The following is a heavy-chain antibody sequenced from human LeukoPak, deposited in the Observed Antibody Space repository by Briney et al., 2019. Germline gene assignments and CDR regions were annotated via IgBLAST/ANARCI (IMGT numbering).Heavy chain of an antibody. CDR2: INPNSGGT. Sequence: EASVKVSCKASGYTFTGYYMHWVRQAPGQGLEWMGWINPNSGGTNYAQKFQGWVTMTRDTSISTAYMELSRLRSDDTAVYYCAREILPASSSSWSYYYMDVWGKGTTVTVSS. V-gene: IGHV1-2*04. J-gene: IGHJ6*03. CDR1: GYTFTGYY. D-gene: IGHD6-13*01. CDR3: AREILPASSSSWSYYYMDV.